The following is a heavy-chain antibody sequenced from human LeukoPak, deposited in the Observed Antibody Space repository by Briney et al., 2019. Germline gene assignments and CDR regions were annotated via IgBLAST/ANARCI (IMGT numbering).Heavy chain of an antibody. J-gene: IGHJ5*02. V-gene: IGHV4-39*07. CDR1: DDSISSGSYY. Sequence: SETLSLTCTVSDDSISSGSYYWGWIRQPPGKGLEWIGSIYYSGSTDYNPSLKSRVTISLDTSKNQFSLKLRSVTAADTAMYYCARGGEVVYNWFDPWGQGTLVTVSS. CDR3: ARGGEVVYNWFDP. D-gene: IGHD1-14*01. CDR2: IYYSGST.